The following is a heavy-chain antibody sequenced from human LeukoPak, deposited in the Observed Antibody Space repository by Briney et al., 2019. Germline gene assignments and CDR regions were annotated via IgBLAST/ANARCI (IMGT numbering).Heavy chain of an antibody. CDR1: GGTFSSYA. Sequence: ASVKVSCKASGGTFSSYAISWVRQAPGQGLEWMGGIIPIFGTANYAQKFQGRVTITTDESTSTAYMELSSLRSEDTAVYYRARNLARYYGSGSPFDYWGQGTLVTVSS. D-gene: IGHD3-10*01. V-gene: IGHV1-69*05. J-gene: IGHJ4*02. CDR2: IIPIFGTA. CDR3: ARNLARYYGSGSPFDY.